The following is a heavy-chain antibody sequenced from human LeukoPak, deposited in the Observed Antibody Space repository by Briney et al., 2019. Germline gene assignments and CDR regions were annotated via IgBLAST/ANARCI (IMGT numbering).Heavy chain of an antibody. V-gene: IGHV4-39*01. CDR3: ARQPYYGSGRSAFDI. Sequence: PSGTLSLTCTVSGGSISSSSYYWGWIRQPPGKGLEWIGRIYYSGSTYYNPSLKSRVTISVDTSKNQFSLKLSSVTAADTAVYYCARQPYYGSGRSAFDIWGQGTMVTVSS. J-gene: IGHJ3*02. CDR1: GGSISSSSYY. CDR2: IYYSGST. D-gene: IGHD3-10*01.